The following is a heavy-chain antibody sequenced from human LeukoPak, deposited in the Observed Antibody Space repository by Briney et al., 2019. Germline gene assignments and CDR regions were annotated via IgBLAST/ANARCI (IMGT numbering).Heavy chain of an antibody. D-gene: IGHD3-10*01. Sequence: GGSLRLSCAASGFTFSSYAMSWVRQAPGKGLEWVSAISGIGGSTYYADSVKGRFTISRDNSKNTLYLQMNSLRAEDTAVYYCAKDQDTYYYGSGSYYTYNWFDPWGQGTLVTVSS. J-gene: IGHJ5*02. CDR3: AKDQDTYYYGSGSYYTYNWFDP. CDR2: ISGIGGST. V-gene: IGHV3-23*01. CDR1: GFTFSSYA.